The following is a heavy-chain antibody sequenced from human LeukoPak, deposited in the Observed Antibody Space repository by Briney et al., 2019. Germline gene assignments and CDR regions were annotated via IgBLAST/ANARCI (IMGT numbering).Heavy chain of an antibody. D-gene: IGHD6-19*01. Sequence: PGGSLRLSCAASGFTFSSYAMHWVRQAPGKGLEWVAVISYDGSNKYYADSVKGRFTISRDNSKNTLYLQMNSLRAEDTAVYYCARDPVPRPYSSGWYALDCWGQGTLVTVSS. J-gene: IGHJ4*02. CDR1: GFTFSSYA. CDR3: ARDPVPRPYSSGWYALDC. V-gene: IGHV3-30-3*01. CDR2: ISYDGSNK.